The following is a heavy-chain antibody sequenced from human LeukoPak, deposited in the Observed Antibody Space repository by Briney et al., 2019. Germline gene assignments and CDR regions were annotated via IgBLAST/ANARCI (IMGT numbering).Heavy chain of an antibody. CDR3: AGQDSSGYPFDY. J-gene: IGHJ4*02. D-gene: IGHD3-22*01. Sequence: SETLSLTCTVSGGSISSYYWSWIRQPPGKGLEWIGYIYYSGSTNYNPSLKSRVTISVDTSKNQFSLKLSSVTAADKAVYYCAGQDSSGYPFDYWGQGTLVTVSS. V-gene: IGHV4-59*01. CDR2: IYYSGST. CDR1: GGSISSYY.